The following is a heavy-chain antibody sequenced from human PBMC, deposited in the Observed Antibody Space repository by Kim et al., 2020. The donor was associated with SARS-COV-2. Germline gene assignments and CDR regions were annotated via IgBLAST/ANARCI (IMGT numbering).Heavy chain of an antibody. J-gene: IGHJ4*02. Sequence: GGSLRLSCAASGFTFSSYGMHWVRQAPGKGLEWVAVIWYDGSNKYYADSVKGRFTISRDNSKNTLYLQMNSLRAEDTAVYYCAKGTYYYGSGRYNKGIDYWGQGTLVTVSS. D-gene: IGHD3-10*01. CDR2: IWYDGSNK. V-gene: IGHV3-33*06. CDR1: GFTFSSYG. CDR3: AKGTYYYGSGRYNKGIDY.